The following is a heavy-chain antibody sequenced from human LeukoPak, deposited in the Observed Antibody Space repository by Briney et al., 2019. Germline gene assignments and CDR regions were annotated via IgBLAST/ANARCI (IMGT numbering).Heavy chain of an antibody. CDR3: AKDWGYGEFPNWFDP. Sequence: PGGSLRLSCAASGFTFSNYGMHWVRQAPGKGLEWVAVISYDGHNKYFADSVKGRFTISRDNSKNTLYLQMNSLRPEDTAVYYCAKDWGYGEFPNWFDPWGQGTLVTVSS. CDR1: GFTFSNYG. V-gene: IGHV3-30*18. CDR2: ISYDGHNK. D-gene: IGHD3-10*01. J-gene: IGHJ5*02.